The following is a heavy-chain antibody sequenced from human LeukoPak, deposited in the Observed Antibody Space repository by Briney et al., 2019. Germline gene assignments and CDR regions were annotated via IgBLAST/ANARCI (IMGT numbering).Heavy chain of an antibody. J-gene: IGHJ3*02. CDR1: GGTFSSYA. Sequence: SVTVSCTASGGTFSSYAISWVRQAPGQGLEWMGGIIPIFGTANYAQKFQGRVTITADESTSTAYMELSSLRSEDTAVYYRAREGYSSGLDIWGQGTMVTVSS. CDR3: AREGYSSGLDI. V-gene: IGHV1-69*13. CDR2: IIPIFGTA. D-gene: IGHD6-19*01.